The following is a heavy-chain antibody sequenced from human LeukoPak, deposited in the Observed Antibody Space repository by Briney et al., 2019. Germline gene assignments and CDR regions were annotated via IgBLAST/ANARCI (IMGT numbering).Heavy chain of an antibody. J-gene: IGHJ6*03. Sequence: GGSLRLSCAASGFTFSSYGMHWVRQAPGKGPEWVAFIRYDGSNKYYADSVKGRFTISRDNSKNTLYLQMNSLRAEDTAVYYCAKDGGDIVVVPAAPDPYYYYYYMDVWGKGTTVTVPS. V-gene: IGHV3-30*02. CDR3: AKDGGDIVVVPAAPDPYYYYYYMDV. CDR2: IRYDGSNK. D-gene: IGHD2-2*01. CDR1: GFTFSSYG.